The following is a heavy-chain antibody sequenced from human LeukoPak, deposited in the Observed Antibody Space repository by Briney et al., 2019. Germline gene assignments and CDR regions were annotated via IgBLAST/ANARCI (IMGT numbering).Heavy chain of an antibody. CDR3: ATVKAYYYDSSGYFPPFGY. V-gene: IGHV1-24*01. J-gene: IGHJ4*02. D-gene: IGHD3-22*01. Sequence: GASVKVSCKVSGYTLTELSMHWVRQAPGKGLEWMGGFDLEGGETIYAQKFQGRVTMTEDTSTDTAYMELSSLRSEDTAVYYCATVKAYYYDSSGYFPPFGYWGQGTLVTVSS. CDR2: FDLEGGET. CDR1: GYTLTELS.